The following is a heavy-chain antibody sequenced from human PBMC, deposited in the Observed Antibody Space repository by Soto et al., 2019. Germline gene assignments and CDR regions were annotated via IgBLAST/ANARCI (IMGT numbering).Heavy chain of an antibody. V-gene: IGHV4-61*01. CDR3: ARGQRDDYAWGAKGIFDF. J-gene: IGHJ4*02. Sequence: SSETLSLTCTVSGVSVTNRFYYWSWIRQPPGKGLEWIGYAYYSGSSNYNPSLKSRVSISVDTSKNQFSLKMRSVSAADTAIYYCARGQRDDYAWGAKGIFDFWGQGALVTVSS. D-gene: IGHD3-16*01. CDR1: GVSVTNRFYY. CDR2: AYYSGSS.